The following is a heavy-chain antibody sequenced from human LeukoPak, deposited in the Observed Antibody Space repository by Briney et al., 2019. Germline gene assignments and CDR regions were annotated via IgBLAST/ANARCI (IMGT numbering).Heavy chain of an antibody. CDR1: GGTFSSYA. CDR3: AREVRMATISDAFDI. V-gene: IGHV1-69*13. D-gene: IGHD5-24*01. CDR2: IIPIFGTA. J-gene: IGHJ3*02. Sequence: GASVKVSCKASGGTFSSYAISWVRQAPGQGLEWMGGIIPIFGTANYAQKFQSRVTITADESTSTAYMELSSLRSEDTAVYYCAREVRMATISDAFDIWGQGTMVTVSS.